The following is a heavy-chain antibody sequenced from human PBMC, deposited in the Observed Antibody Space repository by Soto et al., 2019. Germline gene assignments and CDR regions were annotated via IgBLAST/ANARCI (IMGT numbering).Heavy chain of an antibody. D-gene: IGHD2-15*01. J-gene: IGHJ4*02. V-gene: IGHV3-23*01. Sequence: GGSLRLSCAASGFIFSTYVMSWVRQAPGKGLEWVSSISDGGITHYADSVKGRFTISRDSSKSTLYLQMDSLRAEDTAVYYCAKGVSGLTYCSGSSCYRHFDYWGQGTLVTVSS. CDR3: AKGVSGLTYCSGSSCYRHFDY. CDR2: ISDGGIT. CDR1: GFIFSTYV.